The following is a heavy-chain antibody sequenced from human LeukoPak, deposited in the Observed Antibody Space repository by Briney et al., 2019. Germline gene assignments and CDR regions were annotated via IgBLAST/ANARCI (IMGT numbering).Heavy chain of an antibody. Sequence: PGGSLRLSCAASGFTFGSNAMSWVRQAPGKGLEWVSAITATGVSTFYADSVKGRFTISRDNSKNTLYLQMNSLRAEDTAVYYCAKGGWGNYLDYWGQGALVTVSS. V-gene: IGHV3-23*01. CDR2: ITATGVST. CDR3: AKGGWGNYLDY. D-gene: IGHD3-16*01. CDR1: GFTFGSNA. J-gene: IGHJ4*02.